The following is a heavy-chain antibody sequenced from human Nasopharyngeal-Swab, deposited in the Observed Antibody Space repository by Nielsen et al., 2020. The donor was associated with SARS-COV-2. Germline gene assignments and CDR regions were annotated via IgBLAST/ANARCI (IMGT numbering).Heavy chain of an antibody. CDR3: ARHGSAFGWERLRRPATVDY. Sequence: WIRQPPGKGLEWIGSIYYSGSTYYNPSLKSRVTISVDTSKNQFSLKLSSVTAADTAVYYCARHGSAFGWERLRRPATVDYWGQGTLVTVSS. V-gene: IGHV4-39*01. J-gene: IGHJ4*02. D-gene: IGHD1-26*01. CDR2: IYYSGST.